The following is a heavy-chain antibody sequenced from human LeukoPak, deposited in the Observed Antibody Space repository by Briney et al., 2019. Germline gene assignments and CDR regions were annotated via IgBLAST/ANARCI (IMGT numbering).Heavy chain of an antibody. CDR3: AGGPYDGTHEGFDYYYYGMDV. CDR2: SIPIFGTA. V-gene: IGHV1-69*15. CDR1: GGTVSSYA. Sequence: GSSVKVSCKASGGTVSSYAIGWVRQAPGQGLEWMGSSIPIFGTANYAQKFQGRVTITADESTSTAYMELSSLRSEDTAVYYCAGGPYDGTHEGFDYYYYGMDVWGQGTTVTVSS. J-gene: IGHJ6*02. D-gene: IGHD1-14*01.